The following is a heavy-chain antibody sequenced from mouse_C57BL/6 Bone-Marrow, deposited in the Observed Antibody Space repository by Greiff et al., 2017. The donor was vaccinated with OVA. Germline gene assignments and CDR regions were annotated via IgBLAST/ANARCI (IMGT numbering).Heavy chain of an antibody. CDR2: IDPETGGT. J-gene: IGHJ4*01. CDR3: TRGYSNYYAMDY. V-gene: IGHV1-15*01. D-gene: IGHD2-5*01. Sequence: VQLQESGAELVRPGASVTLSCKASGYTFTDYEMHWVKQTPVHGLEWIGAIDPETGGTAYNQKFKGKAILTADKSSSTACMELRSLTSEDSAVYYCTRGYSNYYAMDYWGQGTSVTVSS. CDR1: GYTFTDYE.